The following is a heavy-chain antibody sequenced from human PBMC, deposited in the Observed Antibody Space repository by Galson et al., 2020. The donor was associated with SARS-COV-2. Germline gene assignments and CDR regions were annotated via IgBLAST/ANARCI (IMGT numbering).Heavy chain of an antibody. CDR1: GFTFTNYG. V-gene: IGHV1-18*01. J-gene: IGHJ4*02. CDR3: ARYLTYYYDNSRSYYSDY. D-gene: IGHD3-22*01. CDR2: ISAYNGKT. Sequence: ASVKVSCKASGFTFTNYGFSWVRQAPGQGPEWMGWISAYNGKTNYAQQFQGRVTMTTDTSTITAYMELRNLRSDDTAVYYCARYLTYYYDNSRSYYSDYWGQGTQVTVSS.